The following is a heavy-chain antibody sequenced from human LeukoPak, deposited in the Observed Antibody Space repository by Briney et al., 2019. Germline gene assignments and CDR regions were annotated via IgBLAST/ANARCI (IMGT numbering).Heavy chain of an antibody. CDR1: GFTFSNYG. Sequence: GGSLRLSCAGSGFTFSNYGMEWASQAPRKGLEWISYISSSSSSIDYADSVKGRFTISRDNAKNSVFLQMNSLRVEDTAVYYCARGGAARPDYWGQGTLVSVSS. CDR3: ARGGAARPDY. V-gene: IGHV3-48*01. CDR2: ISSSSSSI. J-gene: IGHJ4*02. D-gene: IGHD6-6*01.